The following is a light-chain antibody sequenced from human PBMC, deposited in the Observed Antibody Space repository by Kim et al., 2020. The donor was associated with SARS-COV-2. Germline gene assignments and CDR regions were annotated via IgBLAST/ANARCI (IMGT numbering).Light chain of an antibody. J-gene: IGKJ4*01. V-gene: IGKV3-20*01. CDR3: QQYATLPVT. Sequence: PPGESAILSCKASQHVSRDFLDWYQQKPGQAPRLYIDGASRRAPDIPERVSGSGSGTDFTLTIVRLEQEDFAVYYCQQYATLPVTFGGGTKVDIK. CDR2: GAS. CDR1: QHVSRDF.